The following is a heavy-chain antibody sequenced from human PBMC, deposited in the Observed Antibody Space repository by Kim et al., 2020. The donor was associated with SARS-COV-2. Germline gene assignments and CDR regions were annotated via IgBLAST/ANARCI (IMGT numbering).Heavy chain of an antibody. CDR1: AFTFSAYD. J-gene: IGHJ4*02. CDR3: ARGGYCSGGSCYPALSDY. Sequence: GGSLRLSCAASAFTFSAYDMHWVRQSPGKGLEWVAIISYDESNKHFADSVKGRFTISRDNSKNTLSLVMNSLRAEDTAVYYCARGGYCSGGSCYPALSDYWGQGTLVTVSS. V-gene: IGHV3-33*05. D-gene: IGHD2-15*01. CDR2: ISYDESNK.